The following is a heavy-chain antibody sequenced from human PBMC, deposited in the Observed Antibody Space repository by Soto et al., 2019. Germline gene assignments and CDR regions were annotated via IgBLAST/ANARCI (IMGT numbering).Heavy chain of an antibody. CDR3: ARDRYSSDYFVKWFEP. CDR2: ISHDGLNK. J-gene: IGHJ5*02. D-gene: IGHD6-19*01. V-gene: IGHV3-30-3*01. Sequence: QVRLVESGGGVVQPGRSLRLSCTASGFSFSSYAMYWFRQPPGKGLEWVAVISHDGLNKHYADSVKGRVTVSRDNSNHSLELQLNSLRVEDTAMYYCARDRYSSDYFVKWFEPWGQGTLVTVSS. CDR1: GFSFSSYA.